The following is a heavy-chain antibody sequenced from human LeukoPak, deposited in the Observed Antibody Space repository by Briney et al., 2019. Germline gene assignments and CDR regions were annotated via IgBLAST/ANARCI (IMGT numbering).Heavy chain of an antibody. Sequence: SETLSLTCTVSGGPISSYYWSWIRQPPGKGLEWIGYIYYSGSTNYNPSLKSRVTISVDTSKNQFSLKLSSATAADTAVYYCARHDLIGSNSLGYWGQGTLVTVSS. J-gene: IGHJ4*02. CDR2: IYYSGST. V-gene: IGHV4-59*08. CDR3: ARHDLIGSNSLGY. CDR1: GGPISSYY. D-gene: IGHD4-11*01.